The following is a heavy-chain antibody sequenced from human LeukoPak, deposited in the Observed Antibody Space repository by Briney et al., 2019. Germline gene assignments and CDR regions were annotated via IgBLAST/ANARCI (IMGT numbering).Heavy chain of an antibody. CDR3: ARGAVDKDQWFDP. Sequence: SVKVSCKASGGTFSSYAISWVRQAPGQGLEWMGGIIPIFGTANHAQKFQGRVTITADESTSTAYMELSSLRSEDTAVYYCARGAVDKDQWFDPWGQGTLVTVSS. CDR2: IIPIFGTA. CDR1: GGTFSSYA. V-gene: IGHV1-69*13. D-gene: IGHD2-2*01. J-gene: IGHJ5*02.